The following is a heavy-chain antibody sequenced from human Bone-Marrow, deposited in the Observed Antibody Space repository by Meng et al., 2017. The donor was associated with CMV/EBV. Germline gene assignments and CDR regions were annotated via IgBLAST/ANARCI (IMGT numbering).Heavy chain of an antibody. Sequence: ASVKVSCKASGYTFTSYNINWVRQATGQGLEWMGWMNPNSGNTGYAQKFQGRVTITRNTSISTAYMELSSLRSEDTAVYYCAKLVVPAATLGYWGQGTLVTVSS. J-gene: IGHJ4*02. D-gene: IGHD2-2*01. CDR1: GYTFTSYN. CDR3: AKLVVPAATLGY. CDR2: MNPNSGNT. V-gene: IGHV1-8*03.